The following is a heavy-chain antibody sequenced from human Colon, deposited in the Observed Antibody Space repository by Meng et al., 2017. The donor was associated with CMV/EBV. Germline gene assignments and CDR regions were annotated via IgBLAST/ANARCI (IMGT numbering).Heavy chain of an antibody. CDR3: ARGDSTRYYYGMDV. D-gene: IGHD2-21*01. CDR1: EFRFEDYA. J-gene: IGHJ6*02. V-gene: IGHV3-9*01. CDR2: ITWNNRTV. Sequence: GGSLRLSCAASEFRFEDYAMHWIRQTPGKGLEWVSGITWNNRTVGYADSVKGRFTISRDNFRNTLYLQMNSLRPEDTAVYYCARGDSTRYYYGMDVWGQGTTVTVSS.